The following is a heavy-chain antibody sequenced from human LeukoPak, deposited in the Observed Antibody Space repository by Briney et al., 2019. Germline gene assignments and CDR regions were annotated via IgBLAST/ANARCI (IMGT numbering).Heavy chain of an antibody. V-gene: IGHV3-23*01. Sequence: PGGSLRLSCAASGFAFSSYEMNWVRQAPGKGLEWVSFISGSGDTTYFADSVKGRFTISRDNSKNTLYLQMNSLRAEDTAVYYCAKDPWFGESWGQGTLVTVSS. CDR3: AKDPWFGES. J-gene: IGHJ5*02. CDR2: ISGSGDTT. CDR1: GFAFSSYE. D-gene: IGHD3-10*01.